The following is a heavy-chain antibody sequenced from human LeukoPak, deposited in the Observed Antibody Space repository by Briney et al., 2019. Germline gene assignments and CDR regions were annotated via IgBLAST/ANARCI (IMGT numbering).Heavy chain of an antibody. CDR2: IRYDGSNK. V-gene: IGHV3-30*02. D-gene: IGHD3-22*01. Sequence: GGSLRLSCAASGFTFSSYGMHWVRQAPGKGLEWVAFIRYDGSNKYYADSVKGRFTISRDNSKNTLYLQMNSLRAEDTAVYYCAKGLRGYYYDSSGRAYYFDYWGQGTLVTVSS. CDR3: AKGLRGYYYDSSGRAYYFDY. J-gene: IGHJ4*02. CDR1: GFTFSSYG.